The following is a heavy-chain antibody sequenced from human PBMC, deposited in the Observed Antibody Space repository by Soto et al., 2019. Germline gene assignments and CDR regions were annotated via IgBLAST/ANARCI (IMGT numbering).Heavy chain of an antibody. CDR3: ARRNQRYYDYIWGSYRSGQFGDHPNQYNWFDP. CDR1: GYSFTSYW. J-gene: IGHJ5*02. Sequence: PGESLKISCKGSGYSFTSYWIGWVRQMPGKGLEWMGIIYPGDSDTRYSPSFQGQVTISADKSISTAYLQWSSLKASDTAMYYCARRNQRYYDYIWGSYRSGQFGDHPNQYNWFDPWGPGTLVTVSS. CDR2: IYPGDSDT. D-gene: IGHD3-16*02. V-gene: IGHV5-51*01.